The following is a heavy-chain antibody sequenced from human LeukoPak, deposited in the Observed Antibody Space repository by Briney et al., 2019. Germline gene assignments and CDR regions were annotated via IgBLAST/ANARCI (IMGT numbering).Heavy chain of an antibody. Sequence: GGSLRLSCAASGFTFSTYSINWVRQAPGKGLEWVSYISSDSSTIYYADSLKGRFTISRDNAKNSLSLLMNSLRAEDTAVYYCARDLSSRGYTYGTPAFTFDIWGQGTMVTVSS. CDR3: ARDLSSRGYTYGTPAFTFDI. CDR2: ISSDSSTI. J-gene: IGHJ3*02. V-gene: IGHV3-48*01. D-gene: IGHD5-18*01. CDR1: GFTFSTYS.